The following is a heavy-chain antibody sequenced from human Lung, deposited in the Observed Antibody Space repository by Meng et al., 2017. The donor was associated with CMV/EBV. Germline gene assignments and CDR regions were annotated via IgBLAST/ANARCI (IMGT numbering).Heavy chain of an antibody. CDR1: GYFFTGHF. CDR2: INPNSGGT. J-gene: IGHJ6*02. V-gene: IGHV1-2*02. D-gene: IGHD1-14*01. CDR3: ARAQDTTSADYYNYGIDV. Sequence: ASXXVSXKASGYFFTGHFVHWVRQAPGQGLEWMGWINPNSGGTKYTQKFQGRVTMTRDTSISTVYMELSGLRSDDTAMYYCARAQDTTSADYYNYGIDVWGQGTXVTVSS.